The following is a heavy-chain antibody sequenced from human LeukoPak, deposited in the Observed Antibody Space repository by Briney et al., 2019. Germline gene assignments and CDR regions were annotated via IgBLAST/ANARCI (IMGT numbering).Heavy chain of an antibody. Sequence: SETLSLTCTVSGGSISSYYWSWIWQPPGKGLEWIGYIYYSGSTNYNPSLKSRSTIPVDTSKNQSSLKLSSVTAADTAVYYCATNYDYVWGSFGYWGQGTLVTVSS. V-gene: IGHV4-59*01. CDR1: GGSISSYY. CDR2: IYYSGST. CDR3: ATNYDYVWGSFGY. D-gene: IGHD3-16*01. J-gene: IGHJ4*02.